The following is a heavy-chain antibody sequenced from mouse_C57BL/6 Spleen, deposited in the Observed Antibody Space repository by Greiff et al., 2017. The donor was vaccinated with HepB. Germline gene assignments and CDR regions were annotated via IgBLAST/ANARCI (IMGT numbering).Heavy chain of an antibody. V-gene: IGHV8-8*01. CDR3: ARIARDGYYVDYYAMDY. CDR1: GFSLSTFGMG. Sequence: QVTLKESGPGILQPSQTLSLTCSFSGFSLSTFGMGVGWIRQPSGKGLDWLAHIWWDDDKYYNPALKSRLTISKNTSKNQVFLKIANVDTADTATYYCARIARDGYYVDYYAMDYWGQGTSVTVSS. CDR2: IWWDDDK. J-gene: IGHJ4*01. D-gene: IGHD2-3*01.